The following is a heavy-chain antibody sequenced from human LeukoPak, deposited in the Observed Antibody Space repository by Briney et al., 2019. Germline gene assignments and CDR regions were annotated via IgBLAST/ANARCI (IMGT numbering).Heavy chain of an antibody. Sequence: PGGSLRLSCAASGFTFSNYVMTWVRQAPGKGLDWVSGISVSGGTTYYADSVKGRFIISRDNSKDTLYLQMNSLRVDDTAIYYCAILKSGYWGQGTLVTVSS. CDR3: AILKSGY. CDR2: ISVSGGTT. D-gene: IGHD7-27*01. J-gene: IGHJ4*02. CDR1: GFTFSNYV. V-gene: IGHV3-23*01.